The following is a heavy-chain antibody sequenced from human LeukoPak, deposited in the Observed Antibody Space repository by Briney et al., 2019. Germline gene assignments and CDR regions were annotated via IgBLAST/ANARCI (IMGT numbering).Heavy chain of an antibody. CDR1: GFTFSSYT. V-gene: IGHV3-21*01. CDR3: ARSGWFGELGFDY. J-gene: IGHJ4*02. CDR2: ISSSSSYI. Sequence: GGSLRLSCSASGFTFSSYTMNWVRQAPGKGLEWVSSISSSSSYIYHADSVKGRFTFSRDNAKNSLYLQMNSLRAEDTAVYYCARSGWFGELGFDYWGQGTLVTVSS. D-gene: IGHD3-10*01.